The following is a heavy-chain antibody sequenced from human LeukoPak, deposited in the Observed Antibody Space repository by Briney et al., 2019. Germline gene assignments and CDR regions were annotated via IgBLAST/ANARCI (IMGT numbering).Heavy chain of an antibody. CDR2: INHSGST. Sequence: SETLSLTCAVYGGSFSGYYWSWIRQPPGKGLEWIGGINHSGSTNYNPSLKSRVTISVDTSKNQFSLKLSSVTAADTAVYYCASRYSSGWYRPFEYWGQGTLVTVSS. D-gene: IGHD6-19*01. CDR1: GGSFSGYY. J-gene: IGHJ4*02. CDR3: ASRYSSGWYRPFEY. V-gene: IGHV4-34*01.